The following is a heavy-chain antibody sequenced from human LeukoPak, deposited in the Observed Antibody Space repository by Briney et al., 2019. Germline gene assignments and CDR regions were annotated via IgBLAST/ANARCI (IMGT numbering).Heavy chain of an antibody. V-gene: IGHV3-30*18. CDR2: ISYDGSNK. CDR1: GFTFSSYG. CDR3: AKVHCSSTSCYPVYYYYYGMDV. J-gene: IGHJ6*02. Sequence: GGPLRLSCAASGFTFSSYGMHWVRQAPGKGLEWVAVISYDGSNKYYADSVKGRFTISRDNSKNTLYLQMNSLRAEDTAVYYCAKVHCSSTSCYPVYYYYYGMDVWGQGTTVTVSS. D-gene: IGHD2-2*01.